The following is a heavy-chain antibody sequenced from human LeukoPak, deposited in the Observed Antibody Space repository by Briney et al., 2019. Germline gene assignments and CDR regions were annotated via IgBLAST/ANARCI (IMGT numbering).Heavy chain of an antibody. V-gene: IGHV3-66*01. CDR3: ARDTAVAGTGFDY. CDR1: GFTVSSNY. CDR2: IYSGGRT. D-gene: IGHD6-19*01. J-gene: IGHJ4*02. Sequence: GGSLRLSCAASGFTVSSNYMSWVRQAPGKGLEWVAVIYSGGRTYYADSVKGRFTMSRDNSKNTLYLQMNSLRAEDTAVYYCARDTAVAGTGFDYWGQGTLVTVSS.